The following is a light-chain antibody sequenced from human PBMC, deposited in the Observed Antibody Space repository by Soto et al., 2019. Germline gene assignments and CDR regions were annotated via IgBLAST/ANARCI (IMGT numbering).Light chain of an antibody. CDR1: SSDVGGYNY. CDR3: SSYTSSTTEV. J-gene: IGLJ1*01. V-gene: IGLV2-14*03. Sequence: QSVLTQPASVSGSPGQSIAISCTGTSSDVGGYNYVSWYQQHPGKAPKLMIYDVSSRPSGVSNRFSGSKSGNTASLTISGLQAGDEADYYCSSYTSSTTEVFGTGTKVT. CDR2: DVS.